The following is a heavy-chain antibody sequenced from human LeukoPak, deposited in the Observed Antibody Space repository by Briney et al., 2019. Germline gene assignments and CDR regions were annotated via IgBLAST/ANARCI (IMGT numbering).Heavy chain of an antibody. J-gene: IGHJ4*02. CDR2: INHSGST. Sequence: PSETLSLTCAVYGGSFSGYYWSWIRQPPGKGPEWIGEINHSGSTNYNPSLKSRVTISVDTSKNQFSLKLSSVTAADTAVYYCARGTGYDYWGQGTLVTVSS. CDR3: ARGTGYDY. V-gene: IGHV4-34*01. CDR1: GGSFSGYY. D-gene: IGHD1-1*01.